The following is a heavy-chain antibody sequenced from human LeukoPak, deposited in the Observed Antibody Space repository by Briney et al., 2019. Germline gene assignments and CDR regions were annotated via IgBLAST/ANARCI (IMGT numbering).Heavy chain of an antibody. Sequence: PGGSLRLSCAASGFTFSSYAMSWVRQAPGKGLEWVSAISGGGGSTYYADSVKGRFTISRDNSKNTLYLQMNSLRAEDTAVYYCARIAYGSGSYYFDYWGQGTLVTVSS. D-gene: IGHD3-10*01. V-gene: IGHV3-23*01. CDR1: GFTFSSYA. CDR2: ISGGGGST. J-gene: IGHJ4*02. CDR3: ARIAYGSGSYYFDY.